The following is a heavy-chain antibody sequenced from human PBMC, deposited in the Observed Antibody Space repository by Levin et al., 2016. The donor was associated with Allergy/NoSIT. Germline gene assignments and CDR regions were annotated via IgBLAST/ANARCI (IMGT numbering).Heavy chain of an antibody. CDR1: GFTFTNAW. J-gene: IGHJ6*02. CDR3: TKETTYNDVWRAPAPKRFSNGMDV. CDR2: FKSGTI. D-gene: IGHD3-3*01. Sequence: GESLKISCAVSGFTFTNAWMSWVRQTPGRGLEWVGRFKSGTIDYAAPVKGRFTISGDDSKNTLYLHMRSLTTEDTAVYYCTKETTYNDVWRAPAPKRFSNGMDVWGQGTTVTVSS. V-gene: IGHV3-15*01.